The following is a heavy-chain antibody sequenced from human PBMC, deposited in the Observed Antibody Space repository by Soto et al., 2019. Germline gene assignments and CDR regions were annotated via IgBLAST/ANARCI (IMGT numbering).Heavy chain of an antibody. J-gene: IGHJ4*02. D-gene: IGHD3-9*01. CDR1: GGSISGRNYY. CDR2: IYYSGTT. V-gene: IGHV4-39*01. CDR3: ERLEYYDILNGHYRTKYFDS. Sequence: SETLSLTCTVSGGSISGRNYYWGWIRQPPGKGLEWIGSIYYSGTTYYNPSLKSRATISVETSKNQFPLSLSSVTAAETAVYYCERLEYYDILNGHYRTKYFDSWGQGTLVTVS.